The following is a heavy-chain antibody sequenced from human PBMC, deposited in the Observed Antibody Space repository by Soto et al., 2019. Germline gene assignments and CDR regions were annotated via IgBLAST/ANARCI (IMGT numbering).Heavy chain of an antibody. D-gene: IGHD6-13*01. CDR1: GFTVSSNY. CDR2: IYSGGST. J-gene: IGHJ4*02. V-gene: IGHV3-53*01. Sequence: EVQLVESGGGLIQPGGSLRLSCAASGFTVSSNYMSWVRQAPGKGLEWVSVIYSGGSTYYADSVKGRFTISRDNSKNTLYLQMNILRAEDTAVYYCAREKSSGYSSSWATNWGQGTLVTVSS. CDR3: AREKSSGYSSSWATN.